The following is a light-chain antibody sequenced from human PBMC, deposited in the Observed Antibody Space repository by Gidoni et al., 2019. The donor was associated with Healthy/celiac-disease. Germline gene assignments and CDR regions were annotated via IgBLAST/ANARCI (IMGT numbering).Light chain of an antibody. CDR2: AAS. J-gene: IGKJ1*01. V-gene: IGKV1-39*01. CDR3: QQSYSTPWT. Sequence: DIQMTQSPSSLSASVGDRVTITCRASQSISSYLNWYQQKPGKAPKLLIYAASSLQSGVPSRFSGSGSWTDFPLTISSLQPEDFSTYYCQQSYSTPWTFXQXTKVEIK. CDR1: QSISSY.